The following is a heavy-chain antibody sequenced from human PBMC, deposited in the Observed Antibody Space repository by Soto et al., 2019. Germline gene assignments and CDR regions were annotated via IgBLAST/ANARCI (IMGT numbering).Heavy chain of an antibody. J-gene: IGHJ6*02. CDR3: AREGSSYYYYSMDV. V-gene: IGHV3-74*03. CDR1: GFTFSTYW. CDR2: MNSDGSST. D-gene: IGHD6-6*01. Sequence: PGGSLRLSCAASGFTFSTYWMHWVRQVPGKGLVWVSRMNSDGSSTTYADSVKGRFTISRDNAKNTLFLQMTSLRAEDTAIYYYAREGSSYYYYSMDVWGQGTTVTVSS.